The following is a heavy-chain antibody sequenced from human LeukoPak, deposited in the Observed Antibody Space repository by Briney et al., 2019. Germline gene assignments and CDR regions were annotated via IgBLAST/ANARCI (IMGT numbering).Heavy chain of an antibody. Sequence: GGSLRLSCAASGFTFSSYWMHWVRQAPGKGLEWVSYISSSSSTIYYADSVKGRFTISRDNVKNTLYLQMNSLRAEDTAVYYCAKDPVEWQPNHLDYWGQGTLVTVSS. CDR2: ISSSSSTI. V-gene: IGHV3-48*01. D-gene: IGHD1-26*01. CDR1: GFTFSSYW. CDR3: AKDPVEWQPNHLDY. J-gene: IGHJ4*02.